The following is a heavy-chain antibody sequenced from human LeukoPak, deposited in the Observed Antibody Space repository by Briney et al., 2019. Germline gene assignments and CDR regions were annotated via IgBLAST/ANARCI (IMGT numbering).Heavy chain of an antibody. V-gene: IGHV5-51*01. D-gene: IGHD3-22*01. CDR3: ATPGKSGYYFSFDY. Sequence: GESLKISCKGSGFIFTNYWIGWVRQMPGKGLEWMGIIYPGDSDTRCSPSFQGQVTISADKSISTAYLQWSSLKASDTAVYYCATPGKSGYYFSFDYWGQGTLVTVSS. CDR1: GFIFTNYW. J-gene: IGHJ4*02. CDR2: IYPGDSDT.